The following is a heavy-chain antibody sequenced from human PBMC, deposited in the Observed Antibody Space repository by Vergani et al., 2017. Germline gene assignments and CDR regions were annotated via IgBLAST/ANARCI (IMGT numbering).Heavy chain of an antibody. CDR1: GFSLNTRGVS. V-gene: IGHV2-5*04. J-gene: IGHJ6*03. Sequence: QITLKESGPTLVKPTQTLTLTCTFSGFSLNTRGVSVAWIRQPPGKALDWLALIYWNDDQHYSPSLNNRVTITKDTSKNQVVLTMTNMDYVDTGTYYCVYRKTECGTTGCFYPFYHYYYMDVWGKGTTVNVSS. CDR3: VYRKTECGTTGCFYPFYHYYYMDV. CDR2: IYWNDDQ. D-gene: IGHD1-7*01.